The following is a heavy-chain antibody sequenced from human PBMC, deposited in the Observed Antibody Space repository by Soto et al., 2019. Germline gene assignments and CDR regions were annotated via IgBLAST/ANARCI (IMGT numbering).Heavy chain of an antibody. V-gene: IGHV1-2*04. J-gene: IGHJ4*02. Sequence: ASVKVSCKASGYTFTGYYMHWVRQAPGQGLEWMGWINPNSGGANYAQKFQGWVTMTRDTSISTAYMELSRLRSDDTAVYYCARGSQGFWSGYYYFDYWGQGTLVTVS. CDR1: GYTFTGYY. CDR2: INPNSGGA. D-gene: IGHD3-3*01. CDR3: ARGSQGFWSGYYYFDY.